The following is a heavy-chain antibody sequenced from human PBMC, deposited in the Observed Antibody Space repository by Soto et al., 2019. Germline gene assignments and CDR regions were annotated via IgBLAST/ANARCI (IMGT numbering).Heavy chain of an antibody. V-gene: IGHV3-11*06. J-gene: IGHJ6*02. CDR2: ISSSSSYT. CDR1: GFTFSDYY. CDR3: ARVSGSYRYYYYGMDV. D-gene: IGHD1-26*01. Sequence: GGSLRLSCAASGFTFSDYYMSWIRQAPGKGLEWVSYISSSSSYTNYADSVKGRFTISGDNAKNSLYLQMNSLRAEDTAVYYCARVSGSYRYYYYGMDVWGQGTTVTVSS.